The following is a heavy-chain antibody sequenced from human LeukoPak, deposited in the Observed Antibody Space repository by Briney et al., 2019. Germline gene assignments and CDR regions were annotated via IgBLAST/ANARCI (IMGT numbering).Heavy chain of an antibody. V-gene: IGHV3-64*01. CDR3: AKDVGGYDNSLY. CDR1: GFTFSSYA. CDR2: ISSNGGST. J-gene: IGHJ4*02. Sequence: PGGSLRLSCAASGFTFSSYAMHWVRQAPGKGLEYVSAISSNGGSTYYANSVKGRFTISRDNSKNTLYLQMNSLRAEDTAVYYCAKDVGGYDNSLYWGQGTLVTVSS. D-gene: IGHD5-12*01.